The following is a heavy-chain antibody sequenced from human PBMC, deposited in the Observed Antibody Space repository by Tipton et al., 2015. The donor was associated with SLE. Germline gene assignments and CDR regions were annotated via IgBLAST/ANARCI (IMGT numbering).Heavy chain of an antibody. CDR2: ISSLGNFI. Sequence: GSLRLSCAASGFTFSSYSMNWVRQAPGKGLEWVASISSLGNFIYYGDSLKGRFTVSRDNAKNSLYLQMNNLRAEDTAFYYCARYEYQGYGEKPQDYWGQGTLVTVSS. CDR3: ARYEYQGYGEKPQDY. D-gene: IGHD5-12*01. CDR1: GFTFSSYS. J-gene: IGHJ4*02. V-gene: IGHV3-21*03.